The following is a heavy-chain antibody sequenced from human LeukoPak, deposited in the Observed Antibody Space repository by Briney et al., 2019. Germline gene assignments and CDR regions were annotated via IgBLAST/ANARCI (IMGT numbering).Heavy chain of an antibody. D-gene: IGHD3-3*01. J-gene: IGHJ4*02. Sequence: PGGSLRLSCAASGVTFRSYDMHWVRQATGKGLEWVSGIGTAGEIYYPGSVKGRFTISRENAKNSLYLQMNSLRAGDTAVYYCGRAYDFSRHWGQGTLVTVS. CDR3: GRAYDFSRH. V-gene: IGHV3-13*01. CDR1: GVTFRSYD. CDR2: IGTAGEI.